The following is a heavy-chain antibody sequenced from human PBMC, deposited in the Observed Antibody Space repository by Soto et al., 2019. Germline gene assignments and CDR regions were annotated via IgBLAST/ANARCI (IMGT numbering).Heavy chain of an antibody. CDR3: ARASGSSYWFAP. D-gene: IGHD1-26*01. CDR2: ISAYNGNT. V-gene: IGHV1-18*01. J-gene: IGHJ5*02. Sequence: ASVKVSCKASGYTFTSYGISWVRQAPGQGLEWMGWISAYNGNTNYAQKLQGRVTMTTDTSTSTAYKELRSLRSDDTAVYYCARASGSSYWFAPWGQGTLVPVSS. CDR1: GYTFTSYG.